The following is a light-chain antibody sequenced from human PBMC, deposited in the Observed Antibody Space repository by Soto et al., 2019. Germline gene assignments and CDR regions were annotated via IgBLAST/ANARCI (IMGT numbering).Light chain of an antibody. Sequence: EIVLTQSPGTLPLSPGERATLSCRASQSVSSSYLAWYQQKPGQAPTLLIYGASTRATGIPDRFSATGSGTDFSLPISSVEPEDVAVYYCQQYGASPFTFGPGTRV. V-gene: IGKV3-20*01. CDR1: QSVSSSY. CDR3: QQYGASPFT. J-gene: IGKJ3*01. CDR2: GAS.